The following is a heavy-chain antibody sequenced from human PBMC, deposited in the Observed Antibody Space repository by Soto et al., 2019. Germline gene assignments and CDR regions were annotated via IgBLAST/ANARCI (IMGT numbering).Heavy chain of an antibody. Sequence: QVQLQESGPGLVKPSETLSLTCTVSGGSISSYYWSWIRQPPGKGLEWIGYIYYSGSTNYNPSLNSLATISVATSNHQFSLKLSSVTAADTAVYYCASGRGYSYGSFDYWGQGTLVTVSS. CDR1: GGSISSYY. CDR3: ASGRGYSYGSFDY. D-gene: IGHD5-18*01. CDR2: IYYSGST. J-gene: IGHJ4*02. V-gene: IGHV4-59*01.